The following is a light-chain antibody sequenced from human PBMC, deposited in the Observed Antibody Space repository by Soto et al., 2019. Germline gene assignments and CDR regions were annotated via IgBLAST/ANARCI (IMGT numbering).Light chain of an antibody. V-gene: IGLV2-14*01. CDR3: TSYSSSRTFYV. CDR2: PVT. CDR1: SSDIGGYYY. Sequence: QSVLAPPASVSGSPGQSITISYTGTSSDIGGYYYVSWYQHHPGKAPKLIIYPVTNRPSGVSHRFSGSKSGNSASLTISGLQAEDEADYYRTSYSSSRTFYVFRSGTTVTVL. J-gene: IGLJ1*01.